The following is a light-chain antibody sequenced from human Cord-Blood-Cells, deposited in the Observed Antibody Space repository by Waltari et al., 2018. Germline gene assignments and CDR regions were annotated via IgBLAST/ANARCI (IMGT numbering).Light chain of an antibody. CDR3: SSYTSSSTWV. CDR2: DVS. CDR1: SSDVGGYNY. V-gene: IGLV2-14*03. J-gene: IGLJ3*02. Sequence: QSALTQPASVSGSPAQSITISSTGTSSDVGGYNYVSWYQQHPGKAPKLMIYDVSNRPSGVSNRFSGSKSGNTASLTISGLQAEDEADYYCSSYTSSSTWVFGGGTKLTVL.